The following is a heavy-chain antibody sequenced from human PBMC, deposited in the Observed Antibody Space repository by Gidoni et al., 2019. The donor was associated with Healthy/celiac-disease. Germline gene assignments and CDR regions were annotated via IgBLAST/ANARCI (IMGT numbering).Heavy chain of an antibody. V-gene: IGHV4-4*07. CDR1: GGSISSYS. CDR3: ARVAGDSGPDEYYFDY. D-gene: IGHD5-12*01. J-gene: IGHJ4*02. CDR2: IYTSGST. Sequence: QVQLQESGPGLVKPSETLSLTCTFTGGSISSYSWSWIRQPAGKGLEWIGRIYTSGSTNYTPSLKSRVTMSVDTSKNQFSLKLSSVTAADTAVYYCARVAGDSGPDEYYFDYWGQGTLVTVSS.